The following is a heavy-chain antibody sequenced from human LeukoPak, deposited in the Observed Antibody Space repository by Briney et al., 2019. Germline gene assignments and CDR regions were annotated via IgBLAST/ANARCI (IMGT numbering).Heavy chain of an antibody. V-gene: IGHV4-61*01. J-gene: IGHJ5*02. Sequence: SETLSLTCTVSGFSVTTDSYCWGWIRQPPGKGLEWIGYDYCGGNTNYDPSLKSRVTISVDTSKNQFSLKLNSVTAADTAVYYCARHYGPWGQGTLVTVSS. CDR1: GFSVTTDSYC. CDR2: DYCGGNT. CDR3: ARHYGP. D-gene: IGHD3-16*01.